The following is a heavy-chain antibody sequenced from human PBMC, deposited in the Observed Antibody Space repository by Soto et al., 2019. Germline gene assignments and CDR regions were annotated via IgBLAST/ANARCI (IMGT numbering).Heavy chain of an antibody. Sequence: GGSLRLSCAASGFSFRKYAMSWVRQAPGKGLEWVSSIHGGGDSTYYADSVKGRFTISRDNSKNTLYLQMNSLRAEDTAVYYCAKLAGITIFGVVIESGAFDIWGQGTMVTVSS. V-gene: IGHV3-23*01. CDR2: IHGGGDST. CDR1: GFSFRKYA. D-gene: IGHD3-3*01. J-gene: IGHJ3*02. CDR3: AKLAGITIFGVVIESGAFDI.